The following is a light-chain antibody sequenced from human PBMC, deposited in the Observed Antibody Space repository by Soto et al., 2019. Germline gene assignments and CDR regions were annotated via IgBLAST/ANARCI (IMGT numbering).Light chain of an antibody. J-gene: IGKJ1*01. CDR2: GAS. V-gene: IGKV3-20*01. CDR1: QSVSSTS. CDR3: QQYTSSWT. Sequence: EIVLTQSPGTLSLSPGDRATLSCRASQSVSSTSLAWYQQKPGQAPRLLIYGASSRATGIPDRFSGSGSGTAFTLTISRLEPEDFAVYYCQQYTSSWTFGQGTKVEVK.